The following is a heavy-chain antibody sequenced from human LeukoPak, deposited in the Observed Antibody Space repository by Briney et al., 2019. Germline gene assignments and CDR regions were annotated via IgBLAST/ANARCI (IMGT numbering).Heavy chain of an antibody. Sequence: GGSLRLSCAASGFTFSSYSMNWVRQAPGKGLEWVSYISSCSSTIYYADSVKGRFTISRDNAKNSLYLQMNSLRAEDTAVYYCARTSRDDYWGQGTLVTVSS. J-gene: IGHJ4*02. CDR3: ARTSRDDY. CDR1: GFTFSSYS. CDR2: ISSCSSTI. V-gene: IGHV3-48*01.